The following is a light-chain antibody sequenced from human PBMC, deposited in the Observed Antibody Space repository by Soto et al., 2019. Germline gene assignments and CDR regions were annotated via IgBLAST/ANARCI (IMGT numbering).Light chain of an antibody. CDR2: DAS. V-gene: IGKV1-5*01. CDR3: QQSNSYSPT. J-gene: IGKJ1*01. CDR1: QSIRSW. Sequence: DIQMTQSPSTLSASVGDRVTITCRARQSIRSWLAWYQQKPGKAPKLLIYDASSLESGVPSRFSGSGSGTEFTLTISSLQPDDFAIYYCQQSNSYSPTFGQGTKVEIK.